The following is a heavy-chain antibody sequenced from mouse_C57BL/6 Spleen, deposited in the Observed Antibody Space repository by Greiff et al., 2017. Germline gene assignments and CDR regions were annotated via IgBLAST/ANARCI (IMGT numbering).Heavy chain of an antibody. CDR1: GYTFTSYW. D-gene: IGHD2-4*01. Sequence: QVQLQQPGAELVKPGASVKLSCKASGYTFTSYWMQWVKQRPGQGLEWIGEIDPSDSYTNYNQKFQGKATLTVDTSSSTAYMQLSSLTSEDSAVYYCASLIYYDYDVFWGQGTTLTVSS. V-gene: IGHV1-50*01. CDR3: ASLIYYDYDVF. J-gene: IGHJ2*01. CDR2: IDPSDSYT.